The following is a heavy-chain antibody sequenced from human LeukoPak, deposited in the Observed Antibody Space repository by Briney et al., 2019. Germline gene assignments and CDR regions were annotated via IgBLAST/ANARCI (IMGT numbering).Heavy chain of an antibody. Sequence: GGSLRLSCVTSGFTFSDYPMSWVRQGPGKGLEWISTISGDGAEIVYADSVKGRFTISRDNSKNTLYLQMNSLRAEDTAVYFCARDRYSSGWYDTNWFDPWGQGTLVTVSS. CDR3: ARDRYSSGWYDTNWFDP. CDR2: ISGDGAEI. V-gene: IGHV3-23*01. D-gene: IGHD6-19*01. CDR1: GFTFSDYP. J-gene: IGHJ5*02.